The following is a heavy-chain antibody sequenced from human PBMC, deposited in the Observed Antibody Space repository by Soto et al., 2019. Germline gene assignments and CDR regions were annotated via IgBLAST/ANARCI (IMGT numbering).Heavy chain of an antibody. D-gene: IGHD3-9*01. CDR3: AKGSHYDILTAYHAFDF. Sequence: PGGSLRLSCAASGFTFSSYAMSWVRHAPGKGLEWVSAISGSGGSTYYADSVKGRFTISRDNSQDTVHLKMSRLRAEDTAMYYCAKGSHYDILTAYHAFDFWGQGTLVTVSS. CDR1: GFTFSSYA. V-gene: IGHV3-23*01. CDR2: ISGSGGST. J-gene: IGHJ4*02.